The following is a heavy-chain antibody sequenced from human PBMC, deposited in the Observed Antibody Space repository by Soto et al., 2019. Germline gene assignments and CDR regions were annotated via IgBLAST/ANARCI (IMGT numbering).Heavy chain of an antibody. CDR1: GFTFSSYA. V-gene: IGHV3-23*01. J-gene: IGHJ4*02. CDR2: ISGSGGST. D-gene: IGHD4-4*01. CDR3: ARTLYSNYLLAY. Sequence: EVQLLESGGGLVQPGGSLRLSCAASGFTFSSYAMSWVRQAPGKGLEWVSAISGSGGSTYYADSVKGRFTISRDNSTNTLYLQMNSLRAEDTAVYYCARTLYSNYLLAYWGQGTLVTVSS.